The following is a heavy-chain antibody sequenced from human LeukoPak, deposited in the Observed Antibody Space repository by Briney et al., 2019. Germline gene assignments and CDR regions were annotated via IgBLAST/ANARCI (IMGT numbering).Heavy chain of an antibody. V-gene: IGHV3-15*01. Sequence: GGSLRLSCAASGFTFSSYWMSWVRQAPGKGLEWVGRMRSKTDGGTTEYAAPVKGRFTISRDDSKNTLYVQMNSLKTEDTAVYYCATSNLATWGQGTLVTVSS. CDR2: MRSKTDGGTT. J-gene: IGHJ5*02. CDR3: ATSNLAT. CDR1: GFTFSSYW.